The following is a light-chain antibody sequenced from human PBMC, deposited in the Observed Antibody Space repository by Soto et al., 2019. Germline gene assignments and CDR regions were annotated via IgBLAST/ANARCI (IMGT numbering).Light chain of an antibody. J-gene: IGLJ1*01. Sequence: QSVPTQPPSASGTPGRRDTVSCSGSSSNIASNTVNWYQQLPGTAPKLLIYSNDQRPSGVPDRFSASKSGTAASLAISGLQSEDEADYYCASWDDSLNGHVFGTGTKVTVL. V-gene: IGLV1-44*01. CDR3: ASWDDSLNGHV. CDR2: SND. CDR1: SSNIASNT.